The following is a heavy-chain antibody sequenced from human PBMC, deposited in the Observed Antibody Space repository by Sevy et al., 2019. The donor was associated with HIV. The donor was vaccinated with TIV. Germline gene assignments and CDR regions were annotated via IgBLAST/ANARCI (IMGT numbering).Heavy chain of an antibody. V-gene: IGHV3-73*01. CDR2: IRSKAYNFAT. CDR1: GFAFSGST. Sequence: GGSLRLSCAASGFAFSGSTVHWVRQASGKGLEWVGRIRSKAYNFATTYAVSLKGRFTISRDDSKNTAYLQLNGLKTEDTAVYYCTGGAPYPMDVWGQGTTVTVSS. J-gene: IGHJ6*02. CDR3: TGGAPYPMDV. D-gene: IGHD3-10*01.